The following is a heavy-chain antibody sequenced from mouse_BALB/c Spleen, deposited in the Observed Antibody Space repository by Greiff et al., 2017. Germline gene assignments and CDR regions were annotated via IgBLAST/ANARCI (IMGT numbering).Heavy chain of an antibody. CDR1: GFTFTDYY. V-gene: IGHV7-3*02. CDR3: ARDGLSTVVAREFAY. D-gene: IGHD1-1*01. J-gene: IGHJ3*01. Sequence: DVQLVESGGGLVQPGGSLRLSCATSGFTFTDYYMSWVRQPPGKALEWLGFIRNKANGYTTEYSASVKGRFTISRDNSQSILYLQMNTLRAEDSATYYCARDGLSTVVAREFAYWGQGTLVTVSA. CDR2: IRNKANGYTT.